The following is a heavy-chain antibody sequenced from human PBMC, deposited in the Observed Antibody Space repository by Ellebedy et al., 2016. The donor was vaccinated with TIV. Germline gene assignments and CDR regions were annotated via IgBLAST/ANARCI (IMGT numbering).Heavy chain of an antibody. V-gene: IGHV3-23*01. CDR2: ITSSGGGT. Sequence: GESLKISCAASGFPFSSNAVSWVRQAPGKGLEWVSITSSGGGTSYADSVKGRFTISRDNSKNTVYLQMNSLRAEDTAVYYCAARGAHIYWGQGIPVTVSS. J-gene: IGHJ4*02. D-gene: IGHD2-21*01. CDR3: AARGAHIY. CDR1: GFPFSSNA.